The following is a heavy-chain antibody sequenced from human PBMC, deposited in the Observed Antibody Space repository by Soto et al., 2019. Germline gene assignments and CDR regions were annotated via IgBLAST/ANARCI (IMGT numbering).Heavy chain of an antibody. CDR3: ARAHRGSGSYYNAIYYYGMDV. J-gene: IGHJ6*02. V-gene: IGHV1-69*13. D-gene: IGHD3-10*01. CDR2: IIPIFGTA. Sequence: SVKVSCKASGGTFSSYAISWVRQAPGQGLEWMGGIIPIFGTANYAQKFQGRVTITADESTSTAYMELSSLRSEDTAVYYCARAHRGSGSYYNAIYYYGMDVWGQGTTVTVSS. CDR1: GGTFSSYA.